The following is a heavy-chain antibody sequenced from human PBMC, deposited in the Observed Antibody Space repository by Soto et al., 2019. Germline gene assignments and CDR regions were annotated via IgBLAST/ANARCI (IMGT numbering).Heavy chain of an antibody. J-gene: IGHJ3*02. CDR3: ARACSEGSCYRVDAFDI. CDR2: INAGNGNT. CDR1: GYTFTSYA. D-gene: IGHD2-15*01. V-gene: IGHV1-3*01. Sequence: GASVKVSCKASGYTFTSYAMHWVRQAPGQRLEWMGWINAGNGNTKYSQKFQGRVTITRDTSASTAYMELSSLRSEDTAVYYCARACSEGSCYRVDAFDIWGQVTMVTVSS.